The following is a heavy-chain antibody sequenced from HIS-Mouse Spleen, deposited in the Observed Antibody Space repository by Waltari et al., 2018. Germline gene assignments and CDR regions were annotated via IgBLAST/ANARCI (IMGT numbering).Heavy chain of an antibody. CDR2: ISNAGDK. CDR1: GFTFSIYD. D-gene: IGHD4-4*01. J-gene: IGHJ4*02. Sequence: EVQLVESGGGLVQPGGSLRLSCAASGFTFSIYDMHWVRHATGKGLEWVSAISNAGDKYYPGSVKGRLTISRENAKNSLYLQMNSLRAGDTAVYYCARGYSNYVPYFDYWGQGTLVTVSS. V-gene: IGHV3-13*01. CDR3: ARGYSNYVPYFDY.